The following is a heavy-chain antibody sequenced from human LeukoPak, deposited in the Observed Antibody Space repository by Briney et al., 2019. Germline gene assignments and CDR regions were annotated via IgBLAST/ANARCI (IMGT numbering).Heavy chain of an antibody. V-gene: IGHV3-7*01. D-gene: IGHD6-13*01. CDR1: GFTFSSYW. Sequence: GGSLRLSCAASGFTFSSYWMSWVREAPGKGLEWVANIKQDGSEKYYVDSVKGRFTISRDNAKNSLYLQMNSLRAEDTAVYYCARDASTLGHYYYYYYMDVWGKGTTVTVSS. CDR2: IKQDGSEK. J-gene: IGHJ6*03. CDR3: ARDASTLGHYYYYYYMDV.